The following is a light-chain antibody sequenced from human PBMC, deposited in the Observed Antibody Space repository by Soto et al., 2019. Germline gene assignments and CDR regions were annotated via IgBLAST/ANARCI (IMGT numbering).Light chain of an antibody. CDR3: QQLNTFPVT. V-gene: IGKV1-9*01. Sequence: DIQLTQSPSFLSASVGDRVTITCRASQGISSYLAWYQQTPGKAPKLLIYASSTLQSGIPSRFSGSGSGTEFTLTISSLQPEDFATYFRQQLNTFPVTFGQGTRLDI. J-gene: IGKJ5*01. CDR1: QGISSY. CDR2: ASS.